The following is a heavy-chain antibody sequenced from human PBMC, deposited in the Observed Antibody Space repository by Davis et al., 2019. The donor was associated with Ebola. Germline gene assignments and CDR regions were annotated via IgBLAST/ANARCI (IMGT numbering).Heavy chain of an antibody. Sequence: GSLRLSCTVSGGSIASGSYYWGWIRQPPGKGLEWMGAIYDGGCTYYSSSLKSRLTISVDTSKNQVSMKLSSVTAADTAVYYCARGLRGDYYSDGMDVWGQGTTVTVSS. J-gene: IGHJ6*02. CDR1: GGSIASGSYY. V-gene: IGHV4-39*01. CDR2: IYDGGCT. CDR3: ARGLRGDYYSDGMDV. D-gene: IGHD3-10*01.